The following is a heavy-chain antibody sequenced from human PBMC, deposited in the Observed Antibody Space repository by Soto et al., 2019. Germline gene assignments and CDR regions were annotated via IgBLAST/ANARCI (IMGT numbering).Heavy chain of an antibody. V-gene: IGHV1-2*02. J-gene: IGHJ4*02. Sequence: ASVKVSCKASGYTFTVYYMHCVGQAPVQWLEWMGWINPNSGGTNYAQKFQGRVTMTRDTSTSTAYMELSSLRSEDTAVYYCAADTTNPSVSDYWGQGTLVTVSS. D-gene: IGHD2-8*01. CDR3: AADTTNPSVSDY. CDR2: INPNSGGT. CDR1: GYTFTVYY.